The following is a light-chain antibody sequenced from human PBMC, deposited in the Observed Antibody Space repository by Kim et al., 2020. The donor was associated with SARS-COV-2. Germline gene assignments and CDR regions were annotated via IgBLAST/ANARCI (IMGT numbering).Light chain of an antibody. J-gene: IGLJ3*02. CDR2: GKD. CDR1: SLKYSY. CDR3: SSRDTTSSHVV. Sequence: ALGQTGKITGHGDSLKYSYATGYQQKPGQAPVLVLYGKDKRPSGIPDRLSGASSSNTGSLTITGAQAEDEADYYCSSRDTTSSHVVFGGGTQLTVL. V-gene: IGLV3-19*01.